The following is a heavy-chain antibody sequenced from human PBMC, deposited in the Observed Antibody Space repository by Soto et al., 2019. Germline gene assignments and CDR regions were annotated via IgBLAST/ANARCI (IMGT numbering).Heavy chain of an antibody. J-gene: IGHJ5*02. CDR3: ARDLSSVVVVPAAIAEHTNWFDP. Sequence: SVKVSCKASGGTFSSYAISWVRQAPGQGLEWMGGIIPIFGTANYAQKFQGRVTITADKSTSTAYMELSSLRSEDTAVYYCARDLSSVVVVPAAIAEHTNWFDPWGQGTPVTVSS. CDR2: IIPIFGTA. CDR1: GGTFSSYA. D-gene: IGHD2-2*01. V-gene: IGHV1-69*06.